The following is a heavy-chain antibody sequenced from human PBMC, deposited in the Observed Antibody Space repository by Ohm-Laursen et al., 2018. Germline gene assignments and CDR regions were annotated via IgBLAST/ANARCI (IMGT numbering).Heavy chain of an antibody. CDR2: ISSSGSAI. CDR3: VKGASQSTIFAAGMDV. J-gene: IGHJ6*02. CDR1: GFTFSSYE. V-gene: IGHV3-48*03. Sequence: SLRLSCAASGFTFSSYEMNWVRQAPGKGLERVSYISSSGSAIYYADSVKGRFTIFRDNTKKSLYLQMNSLRAEDTAVYYCVKGASQSTIFAAGMDVWGQGTTVTVSS. D-gene: IGHD3-3*01.